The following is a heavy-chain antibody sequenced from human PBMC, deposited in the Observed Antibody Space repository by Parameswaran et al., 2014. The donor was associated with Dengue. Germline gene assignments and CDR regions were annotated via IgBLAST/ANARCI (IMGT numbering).Heavy chain of an antibody. CDR3: ARDLGEHYSDGFDV. D-gene: IGHD3-16*01. V-gene: IGHV3-33*01. J-gene: IGHJ3*01. CDR2: IWYDGGNI. Sequence: MPGVRQAPGKGLEWVAVIWYDGGNIYYANSVKGRFTISRDNSKNTLYLQMTSLRVEDTAVYSCARDLGEHYSDGFDVWGQGTMVTVSS.